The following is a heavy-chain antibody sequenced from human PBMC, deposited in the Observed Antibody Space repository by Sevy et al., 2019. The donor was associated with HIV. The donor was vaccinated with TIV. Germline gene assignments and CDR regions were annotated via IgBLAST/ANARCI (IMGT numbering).Heavy chain of an antibody. V-gene: IGHV3-30-3*01. CDR3: ARVRTIAWDRGPLHY. CDR1: GFTFSSYA. CDR2: ISYDGSNK. Sequence: GGSLRLSCAASGFTFSSYAMHWVRQAPGKGLEWVAVISYDGSNKYYADSVKGRFTISRDNSKNTLYLQMNSLRAEDTAVYYCARVRTIAWDRGPLHYWGQGTLVTVSS. J-gene: IGHJ4*02. D-gene: IGHD1-7*01.